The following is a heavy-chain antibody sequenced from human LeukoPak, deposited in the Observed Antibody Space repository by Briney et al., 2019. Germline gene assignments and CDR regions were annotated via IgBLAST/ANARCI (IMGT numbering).Heavy chain of an antibody. D-gene: IGHD3-22*01. CDR3: ARAQYYDSSGYYYEDYFQH. Sequence: PGGSMRLSCAASGITFSSYSMNWVRQAPGKGLEWISHISSSTSTIYYAESVKGRFTISRDNAKNSLYLQMNSLRDEDTAVYYCARAQYYDSSGYYYEDYFQHWGQGTLVTVSS. J-gene: IGHJ1*01. CDR2: ISSSTSTI. V-gene: IGHV3-48*02. CDR1: GITFSSYS.